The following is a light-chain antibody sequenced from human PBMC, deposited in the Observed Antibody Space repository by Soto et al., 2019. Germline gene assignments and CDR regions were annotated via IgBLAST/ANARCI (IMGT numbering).Light chain of an antibody. J-gene: IGLJ3*02. CDR3: QSYDRSLSGWV. V-gene: IGLV1-40*01. CDR2: GNN. CDR1: SSNIGAGFD. Sequence: HSVLTQPPSVSGAPGQRVTISCTGSSSNIGAGFDVHWYQHLPGTAPKVVIYGNNNRPSGVHDRFSGSTSGTSASLAITGLQAEDEADYYCQSYDRSLSGWVFGGGTKLTVL.